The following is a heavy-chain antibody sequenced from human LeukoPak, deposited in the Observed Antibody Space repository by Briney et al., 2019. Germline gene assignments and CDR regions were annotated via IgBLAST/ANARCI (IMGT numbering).Heavy chain of an antibody. CDR3: AREGTAGTNLNWFDP. CDR2: ISYSGST. D-gene: IGHD1-1*01. Sequence: SEPLSLTCTVSGGSIRSYYWSWIRQPPGKGLEWIGYISYSGSTNFNPSLKSRVTISVDTSKNQFSLKLSSVTAADTAVYYCAREGTAGTNLNWFDPWGQGTLVTVSS. J-gene: IGHJ5*02. V-gene: IGHV4-59*01. CDR1: GGSIRSYY.